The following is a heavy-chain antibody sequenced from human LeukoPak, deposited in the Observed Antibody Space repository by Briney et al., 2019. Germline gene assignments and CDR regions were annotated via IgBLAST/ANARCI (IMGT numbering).Heavy chain of an antibody. D-gene: IGHD3-22*01. V-gene: IGHV1-18*01. J-gene: IGHJ4*02. CDR1: GYTFTSYG. Sequence: ASVKVSCKASGYTFTSYGISWVRQAPGQGLEWMGWISAYNGNTNYAQKLQGRDTMTTDTSTSTAYMELRSLRSDDTAVYYCARVSYDSSGYPHYFDYWGQGTLVTVSS. CDR2: ISAYNGNT. CDR3: ARVSYDSSGYPHYFDY.